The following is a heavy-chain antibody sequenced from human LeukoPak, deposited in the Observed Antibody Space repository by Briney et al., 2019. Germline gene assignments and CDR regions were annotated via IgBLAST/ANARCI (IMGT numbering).Heavy chain of an antibody. J-gene: IGHJ4*02. V-gene: IGHV4-30-4*08. CDR1: GGSISSGDYY. CDR2: IYYSGST. Sequence: SETLSLTCTVSGGSISSGDYYWSWIRQPPGKGLEWIGYIYYSGSTYYNPSLKSRVTISVDTSKNQFSLKLSSVTAADTAVYYCARVQSGIPFDYWGQGTLVTVSS. D-gene: IGHD3-10*01. CDR3: ARVQSGIPFDY.